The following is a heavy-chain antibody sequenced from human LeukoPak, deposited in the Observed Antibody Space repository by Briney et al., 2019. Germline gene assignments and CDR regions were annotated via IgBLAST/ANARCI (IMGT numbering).Heavy chain of an antibody. Sequence: ASVKVSCKASGYTFTSYGISWVRQAPGQGLEWMGWISAYNGNTNYAQKLQGRVTMTTDTSTSTAYMELRSLRSDDTAVYYCARDLGDIVVVPAAGFMDVWGKGTTVTVSS. D-gene: IGHD2-2*01. CDR2: ISAYNGNT. CDR1: GYTFTSYG. CDR3: ARDLGDIVVVPAAGFMDV. J-gene: IGHJ6*03. V-gene: IGHV1-18*01.